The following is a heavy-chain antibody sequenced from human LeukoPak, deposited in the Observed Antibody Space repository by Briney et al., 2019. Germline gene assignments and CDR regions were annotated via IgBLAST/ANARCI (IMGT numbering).Heavy chain of an antibody. D-gene: IGHD4-11*01. CDR2: IYPGDSNT. V-gene: IGHV5-51*01. CDR1: GSTFTSYW. Sequence: PRESLQISCQGSGSTFTSYWIGWVRQMPGKGLEWMGIIYPGDSNTKYSPSFQGQVTISVDKSISTAYLQWSSLKASDSAMYYCARPYSNSGSALRGDYWGQGTLLTVSS. J-gene: IGHJ4*02. CDR3: ARPYSNSGSALRGDY.